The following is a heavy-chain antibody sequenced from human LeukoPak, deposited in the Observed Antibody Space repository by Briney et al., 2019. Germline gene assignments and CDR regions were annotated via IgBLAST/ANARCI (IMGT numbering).Heavy chain of an antibody. CDR1: GYTCTSYG. CDR2: ISAYNGNT. CDR3: ARSRFGEFHFDY. Sequence: ASATVSCKASGYTCTSYGISWVRQAPGQGLEWMGWISAYNGNTNYAQKLQGRVTMTTDTSTSTAYMELRSLRSDDTAVYYCARSRFGEFHFDYWGQGTLVTVSS. D-gene: IGHD3-10*01. J-gene: IGHJ4*02. V-gene: IGHV1-18*04.